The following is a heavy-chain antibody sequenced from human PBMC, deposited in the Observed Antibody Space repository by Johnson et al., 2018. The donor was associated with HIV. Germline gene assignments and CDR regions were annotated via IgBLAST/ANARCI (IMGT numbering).Heavy chain of an antibody. D-gene: IGHD1-26*01. J-gene: IGHJ3*02. CDR1: GFTFSSYA. CDR2: ISYDGSNK. Sequence: QVQLVESGGGVVQPGRSLRLSCAASGFTFSSYAMHWVRQAPGKGLAWVAVISYDGSNKYYADSVKGRFTIYRDNSKNTLDLQLNSLRAEDTAVYYCARDPEGAPPLGAFDIWGQGTMVTVSS. CDR3: ARDPEGAPPLGAFDI. V-gene: IGHV3-30*04.